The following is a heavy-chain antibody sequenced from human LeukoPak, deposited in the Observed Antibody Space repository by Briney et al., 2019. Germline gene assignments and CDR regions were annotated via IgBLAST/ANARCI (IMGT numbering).Heavy chain of an antibody. J-gene: IGHJ2*01. CDR1: GFTFSSYA. D-gene: IGHD3-9*01. CDR2: ISYDGSNK. Sequence: PGGSLRLSCAASGFTFSSYAMHWVRQAPGKGLEWVAVISYDGSNKYYADSVKGRFTISRDNSKNPLYLQMNSLRAEDTAVYYCAREGGGYYDILTGYYGRGHDLWGRGTLVTVSS. CDR3: AREGGGYYDILTGYYGRGHDL. V-gene: IGHV3-30-3*01.